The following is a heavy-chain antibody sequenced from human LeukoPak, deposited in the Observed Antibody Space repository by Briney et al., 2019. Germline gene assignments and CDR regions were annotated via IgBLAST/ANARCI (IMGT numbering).Heavy chain of an antibody. J-gene: IGHJ4*02. CDR3: ARGPSGYHNT. V-gene: IGHV3-21*01. D-gene: IGHD5-12*01. Sequence: GGSLRLSCAASGFTFSRYSMNWVRQAPGKGLEWVSSISSNSDFIYYADSVQGRFTISRDNAKNSLYLQMNSLRAEDTAVYYCARGPSGYHNTGGQGTLVTVSS. CDR2: ISSNSDFI. CDR1: GFTFSRYS.